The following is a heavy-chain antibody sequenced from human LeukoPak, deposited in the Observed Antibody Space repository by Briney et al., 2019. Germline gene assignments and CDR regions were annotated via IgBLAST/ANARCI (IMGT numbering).Heavy chain of an antibody. CDR3: ARADRDGYNGLDYFDY. Sequence: GASVKVSCKASGYTFTGYYMHWVRQAPGQGLEWMGWINPNSGGTNYAQKFQGRVTMTRDTSISTAYMELSRLRSDDTAVYYCARADRDGYNGLDYFDYWGQGTLVTVSS. D-gene: IGHD5-24*01. J-gene: IGHJ4*02. V-gene: IGHV1-2*02. CDR1: GYTFTGYY. CDR2: INPNSGGT.